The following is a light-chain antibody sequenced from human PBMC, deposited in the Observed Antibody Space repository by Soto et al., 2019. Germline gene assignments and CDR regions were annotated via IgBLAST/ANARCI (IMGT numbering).Light chain of an antibody. J-gene: IGLJ2*01. CDR1: SSDIGAGYR. V-gene: IGLV1-40*01. Sequence: QSVLTQPASVSGSPGQSITISCTGSSSDIGAGYRVRWYQQVPGTAPKLLIYDNTNRPSGVSVRFSGSKSGTSASLAISGLQAEDEADYYCQSFDKYLSAVVFGGGTQLTVL. CDR3: QSFDKYLSAVV. CDR2: DNT.